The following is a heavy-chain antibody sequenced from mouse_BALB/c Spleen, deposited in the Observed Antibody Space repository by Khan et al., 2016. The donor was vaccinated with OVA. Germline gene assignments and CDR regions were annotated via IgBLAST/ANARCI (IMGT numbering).Heavy chain of an antibody. J-gene: IGHJ2*01. Sequence: VQLKESGGGLVQPGRSQKLSCAASGFTFNSYGMHWVRQAPEKGLEWVAYISGDSNTIYYADTVKGRFTISSDNPKNTLFLQMTSLMSEDTAMYYCATSYFYGYYFDYWGPGTTLTVS. CDR1: GFTFNSYG. V-gene: IGHV5-17*02. D-gene: IGHD1-1*01. CDR2: ISGDSNTI. CDR3: ATSYFYGYYFDY.